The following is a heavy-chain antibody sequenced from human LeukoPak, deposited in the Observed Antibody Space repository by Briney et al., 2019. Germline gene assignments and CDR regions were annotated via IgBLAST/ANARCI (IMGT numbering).Heavy chain of an antibody. J-gene: IGHJ4*02. D-gene: IGHD3-3*01. CDR1: GFTFSSHA. CDR3: ARGYLFGVVRPLDY. Sequence: PGGSLRLSCAASGFTFSSHAMHWVRQAPGKGLEWVAVISYDGSNKYYADSVKGRFTISRDNSKNTLYLQMNSLRAEDTAVYYCARGYLFGVVRPLDYWGQGTLVTVSS. V-gene: IGHV3-30-3*01. CDR2: ISYDGSNK.